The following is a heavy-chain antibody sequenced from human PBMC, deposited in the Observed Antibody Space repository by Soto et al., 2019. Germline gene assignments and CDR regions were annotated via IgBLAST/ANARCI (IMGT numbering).Heavy chain of an antibody. V-gene: IGHV4-34*01. J-gene: IGHJ4*02. CDR2: IKDGGRT. Sequence: QVQLQQWGAGLLKPSETLSLNCAVNGGSLSGYYWSWIRQPPGKGLEWIGEIKDGGRTNYSPSLKSRVNISSDTSNNQFSLRLYAVTAADTGVYYCARGQEGVVATHWDQGTLVTVSS. CDR1: GGSLSGYY. D-gene: IGHD5-12*01. CDR3: ARGQEGVVATH.